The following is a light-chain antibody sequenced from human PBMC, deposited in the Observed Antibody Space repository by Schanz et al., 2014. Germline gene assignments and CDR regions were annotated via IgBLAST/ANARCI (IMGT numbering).Light chain of an antibody. CDR3: QQYGTSPTWT. V-gene: IGKV3-20*01. CDR1: QSVSSSN. Sequence: EAVLTQSPGTLSLSPGERATLSCRASQSVSSSNLAWYQQKPGQAPRLLIYAASSRATGIPDRFSGSGSGTDFTLTISRLEPEDFAVYYCQQYGTSPTWTFGQGTKVEIK. J-gene: IGKJ1*01. CDR2: AAS.